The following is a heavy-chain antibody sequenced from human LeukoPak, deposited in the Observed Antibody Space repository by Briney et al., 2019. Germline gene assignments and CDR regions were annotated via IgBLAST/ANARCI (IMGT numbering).Heavy chain of an antibody. Sequence: SETLSLTCAVSGGSISSSSYYWGWIRQPPGKGLEWIGNIYYSGSTYYNPSLKSRVTIFVDTSKNQFSLKLTSVTAADTAVCYCARLPPNWFDPWGQGTLVTVSS. J-gene: IGHJ5*02. CDR3: ARLPPNWFDP. CDR1: GGSISSSSYY. V-gene: IGHV4-39*01. CDR2: IYYSGST.